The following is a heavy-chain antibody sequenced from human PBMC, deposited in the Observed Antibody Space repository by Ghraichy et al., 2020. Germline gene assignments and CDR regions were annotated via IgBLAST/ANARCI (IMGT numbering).Heavy chain of an antibody. D-gene: IGHD3-16*02. CDR3: ASLGDYDYVWGSYRPSFDY. V-gene: IGHV4-39*01. Sequence: SETLSLTCTVSGGSISSSSYYWGWIRQPPGKGLEWIGSIYYSGSTYYNPSLKSRVTISVDTSKNQFSLKLSSVTAADTAVYYCASLGDYDYVWGSYRPSFDYWGQGTLVTVSS. CDR1: GGSISSSSYY. J-gene: IGHJ4*02. CDR2: IYYSGST.